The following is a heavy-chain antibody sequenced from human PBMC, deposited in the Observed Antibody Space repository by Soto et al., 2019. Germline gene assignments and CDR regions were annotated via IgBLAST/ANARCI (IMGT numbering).Heavy chain of an antibody. CDR1: GYTFTSYD. D-gene: IGHD4-4*01. V-gene: IGHV1-8*01. CDR3: ARGPPYSNLFLSPADP. CDR2: MNPNSGNT. Sequence: QVQLVQSGAEVKKPGASVKVSCKASGYTFTSYDINWVRQATGQGLEWMGWMNPNSGNTGYAQKFQGRVTMTRNTSISTAYMELSSLRSEDTAVYYCARGPPYSNLFLSPADPWGQGTLVTVSS. J-gene: IGHJ5*02.